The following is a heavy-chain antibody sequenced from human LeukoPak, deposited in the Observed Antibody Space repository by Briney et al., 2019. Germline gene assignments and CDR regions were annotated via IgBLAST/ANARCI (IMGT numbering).Heavy chain of an antibody. V-gene: IGHV4-59*01. Sequence: SQTLSLTCTVSGGSISSYYWSWIRHPPGKGLEWIGYSYYNGSNNYNPSLKRRIPITVYTSKNQCSLKLNPVTAADPAWYYYARDRHYCDSSGYDWNWFDPWGQGTMVTVSS. CDR1: GGSISSYY. CDR2: SYYNGSN. D-gene: IGHD3-22*01. J-gene: IGHJ5*02. CDR3: ARDRHYCDSSGYDWNWFDP.